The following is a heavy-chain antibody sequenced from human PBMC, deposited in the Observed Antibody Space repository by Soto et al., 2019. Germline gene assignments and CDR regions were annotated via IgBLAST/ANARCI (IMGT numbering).Heavy chain of an antibody. D-gene: IGHD2-2*01. V-gene: IGHV4-59*01. Sequence: SETLSLTCTVSGGSISSYYWSWIRQPPGKGLEWIGYIYYSGSTNYNPSLKSRVTISVDTSKNQFSLKLSSVTAADTAVYHCARGGSISHVNDYWGQGTLVTVSS. J-gene: IGHJ4*02. CDR3: ARGGSISHVNDY. CDR1: GGSISSYY. CDR2: IYYSGST.